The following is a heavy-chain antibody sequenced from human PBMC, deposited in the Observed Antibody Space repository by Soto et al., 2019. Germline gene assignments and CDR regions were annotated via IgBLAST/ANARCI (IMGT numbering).Heavy chain of an antibody. CDR2: ISGSGGST. CDR3: AKGSFYDSSGYYFDY. D-gene: IGHD3-22*01. V-gene: IGHV3-23*01. J-gene: IGHJ4*02. CDR1: GFTFSSYA. Sequence: GGSLRLSCAASGFTFSSYAMSWVRQAPGKGLEWVSAISGSGGSTYYADSVKGRFTISRDNSKNTLYLQMNSLRAEDTAVYYCAKGSFYDSSGYYFDYWGQGTLVTVSS.